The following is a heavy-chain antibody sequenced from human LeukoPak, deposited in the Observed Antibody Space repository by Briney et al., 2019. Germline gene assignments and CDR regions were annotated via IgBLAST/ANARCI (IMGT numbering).Heavy chain of an antibody. J-gene: IGHJ6*03. V-gene: IGHV4-4*07. Sequence: SETLSLTCTVSGGSISSYYWSWIRQPAGKGLEWIGRIYTSGSTNYNPSLKSRVTMSVDTSENQFSLKLSSVTAADTAVYYCARVHGRVVAARGYYYYMDVWGKGTTVTVSS. CDR3: ARVHGRVVAARGYYYYMDV. CDR2: IYTSGST. CDR1: GGSISSYY. D-gene: IGHD2-15*01.